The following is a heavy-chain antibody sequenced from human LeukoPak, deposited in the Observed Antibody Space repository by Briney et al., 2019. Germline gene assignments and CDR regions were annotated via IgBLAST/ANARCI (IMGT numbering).Heavy chain of an antibody. CDR1: GFTFRGYG. V-gene: IGHV3-23*01. CDR3: AKGGQQHIVRGDYFDY. J-gene: IGHJ4*02. D-gene: IGHD2-21*01. Sequence: GGSLRLSCAAAGFTFRGYGMVWVRQAPGKGLEWVSAIGPNGVSTYYTESVKGRFTLSRDNSKNTLYMQMNSLRADDTAIYYCAKGGQQHIVRGDYFDYWGQGIPVTVSS. CDR2: IGPNGVST.